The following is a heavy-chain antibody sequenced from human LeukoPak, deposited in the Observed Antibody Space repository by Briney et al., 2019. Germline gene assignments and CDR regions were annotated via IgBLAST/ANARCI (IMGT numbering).Heavy chain of an antibody. J-gene: IGHJ4*02. V-gene: IGHV3-30*04. D-gene: IGHD3-16*01. CDR3: ARFGGATFAQSFFDY. CDR2: ISYDGSNK. CDR1: GFTFSSYA. Sequence: PGGSLRLSCAASGFTFSSYAMHWVRQAPGKGLEWVAVISYDGSNKYYADSVKGRFTISRDNSKNTLYLQMNSLKASDTAMYYCARFGGATFAQSFFDYWGQGTLVTVSS.